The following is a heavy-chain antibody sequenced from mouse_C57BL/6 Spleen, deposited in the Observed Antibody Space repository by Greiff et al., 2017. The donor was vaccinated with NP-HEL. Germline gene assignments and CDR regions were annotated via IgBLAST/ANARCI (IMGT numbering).Heavy chain of an antibody. J-gene: IGHJ3*01. CDR2: IDPEDGET. CDR3: ARRYYDYDGFAY. D-gene: IGHD2-4*01. Sequence: VQLQQSGAELVKPGASVKLSCTASGFNIKDYYMHWVKQRTEQGLEWIGRIDPEDGETKYAPKFPGKATITADTSSNTAYLQLSSLTSEDTAVYYCARRYYDYDGFAYWGQGTLVTVSA. V-gene: IGHV14-2*01. CDR1: GFNIKDYY.